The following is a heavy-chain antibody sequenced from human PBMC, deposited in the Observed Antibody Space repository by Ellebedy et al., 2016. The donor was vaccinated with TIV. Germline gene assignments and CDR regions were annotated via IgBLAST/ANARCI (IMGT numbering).Heavy chain of an antibody. CDR1: GGSFSGYY. Sequence: SETLSLTXAVYGGSFSGYYWSWIRQPPGKGLEWIGEINHSGSTNYNPSLKSRVTISVDTSKNQFSLKLSSVTAADTAVYYCARDPAPAYSSSWYGSSSNTFDYWGQGTLVTVSS. D-gene: IGHD6-13*01. J-gene: IGHJ4*02. V-gene: IGHV4-34*01. CDR3: ARDPAPAYSSSWYGSSSNTFDY. CDR2: INHSGST.